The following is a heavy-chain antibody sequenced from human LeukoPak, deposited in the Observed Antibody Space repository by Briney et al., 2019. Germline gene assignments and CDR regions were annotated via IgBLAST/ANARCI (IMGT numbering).Heavy chain of an antibody. J-gene: IGHJ4*02. D-gene: IGHD1-26*01. Sequence: GGSLRLSCAASGFTFSDSWLTWVRQAPGKGLEWVATIKFDGTEKQYVASVRGRFTISRANAENSMFLRMESLSPEDTAVYYCARGGGYSERFDYWGQGTLDTVSS. V-gene: IGHV3-7*01. CDR1: GFTFSDSW. CDR2: IKFDGTEK. CDR3: ARGGGYSERFDY.